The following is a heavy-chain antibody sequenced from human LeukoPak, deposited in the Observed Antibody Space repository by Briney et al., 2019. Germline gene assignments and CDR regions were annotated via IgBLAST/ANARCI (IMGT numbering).Heavy chain of an antibody. Sequence: SETLSLTCIVPGGSISSSSYYWGWIRQPPGKGLEWIGSIYYSGSTYYNPSLKSRVTISVDTSKNQFSLKLSSVTAADTAVYYCARRGYDSSAYYYAYWGQGTLVTVSS. V-gene: IGHV4-39*01. CDR3: ARRGYDSSAYYYAY. CDR1: GGSISSSSYY. J-gene: IGHJ4*02. D-gene: IGHD3-22*01. CDR2: IYYSGST.